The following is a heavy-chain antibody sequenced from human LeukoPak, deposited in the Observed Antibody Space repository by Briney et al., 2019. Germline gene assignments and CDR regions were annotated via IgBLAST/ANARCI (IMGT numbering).Heavy chain of an antibody. CDR1: GGSLRSGSYC. Sequence: SLCLSRTLPGGSLRSGSYCCGSIRQPAGKGLEWIGRIYVSGRTNYNPYLKSRVNKSVDTSKNQFSLKLSSVTAADTAVYYCASSENDYGGISWGQGTLVTVSS. V-gene: IGHV4-61*02. CDR3: ASSENDYGGIS. CDR2: IYVSGRT. D-gene: IGHD4-23*01. J-gene: IGHJ5*02.